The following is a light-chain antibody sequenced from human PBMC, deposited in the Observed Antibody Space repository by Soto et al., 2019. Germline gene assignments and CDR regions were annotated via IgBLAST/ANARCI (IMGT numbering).Light chain of an antibody. Sequence: DVVMTQSPLSLPVTLGQPASISCRSSQSLVHSDGNTYLNWFQQRPGQSPRRLIYKVSNRDSGVPDRFSGSGSGTDFTLKISRVEAEDVGVYYCMQGTPWITFGQGTRLEIK. CDR1: QSLVHSDGNTY. CDR2: KVS. J-gene: IGKJ5*01. V-gene: IGKV2-30*02. CDR3: MQGTPWIT.